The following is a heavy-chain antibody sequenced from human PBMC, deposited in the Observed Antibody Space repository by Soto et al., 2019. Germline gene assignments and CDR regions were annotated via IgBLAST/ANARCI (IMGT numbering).Heavy chain of an antibody. CDR1: GFTFSSYW. Sequence: GGSLRLSCAASGFTFSSYWMHWVRQAPGKGLVWVSRINSDGSSTSYADSVKGRFTISRDNAKNTLYLQMSSLRAEDTAVYYCARGDGLWQHYYYYGMDVWGQGTTVTVSS. CDR3: ARGDGLWQHYYYYGMDV. J-gene: IGHJ6*02. V-gene: IGHV3-74*01. D-gene: IGHD5-18*01. CDR2: INSDGSST.